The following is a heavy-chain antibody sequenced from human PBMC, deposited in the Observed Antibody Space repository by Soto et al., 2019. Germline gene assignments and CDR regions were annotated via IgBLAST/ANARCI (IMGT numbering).Heavy chain of an antibody. Sequence: SETLSLTCAVSGGSISSYYWSWIRQPPGKGLELIGYVFYSGSTSYSPSLKSRVTISLDTSKNRFSLKLNSVTAADTAVYYCVRAGSGYSFDYWGQGTLVTVSS. CDR3: VRAGSGYSFDY. CDR1: GGSISSYY. CDR2: VFYSGST. V-gene: IGHV4-59*01. J-gene: IGHJ4*02. D-gene: IGHD3-9*01.